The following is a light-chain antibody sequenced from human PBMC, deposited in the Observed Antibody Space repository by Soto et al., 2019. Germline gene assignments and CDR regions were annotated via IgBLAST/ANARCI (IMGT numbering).Light chain of an antibody. J-gene: IGKJ1*01. CDR3: QNYNSATWTFGQT. CDR2: AAS. Sequence: DIQMTQSPSSLSASVGDRVTITCRASQRIINYLAWYQQKPGKVPRLLIYAASILESGVPSRFSGSGSGTDFTLTITSLQPEDVATYYCQNYNSATWTFGQTFGQGTKVEIK. CDR1: QRIINY. V-gene: IGKV1-27*01.